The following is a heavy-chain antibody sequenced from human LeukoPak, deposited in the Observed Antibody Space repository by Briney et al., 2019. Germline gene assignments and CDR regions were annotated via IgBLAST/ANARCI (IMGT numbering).Heavy chain of an antibody. Sequence: SETLSLTCAVSGYSISSGYYWGWIRQPPGKGLEWIGSIYHNGSTYYNPSLKSRVTISVDTSKNQFSLKLSSVTAADTAVYYCARQQQLVLGYFDYWGQGTLVTVSS. D-gene: IGHD6-13*01. V-gene: IGHV4-38-2*01. CDR1: GYSISSGYY. CDR3: ARQQQLVLGYFDY. CDR2: IYHNGST. J-gene: IGHJ4*02.